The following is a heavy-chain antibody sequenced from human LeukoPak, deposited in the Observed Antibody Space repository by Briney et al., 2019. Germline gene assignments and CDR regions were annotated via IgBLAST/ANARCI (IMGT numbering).Heavy chain of an antibody. J-gene: IGHJ4*01. CDR1: GYSFTNYW. CDR2: IYPGDSDI. Sequence: GESLKISCKGSGYSFTNYWIGWVRQMPGKGLEWMGIIYPGDSDIRYSPSFQGQVTLSADKSTAYLQWSSLKASHTAMYYCARRLEWTSNFDYWGQGTLVTVSS. CDR3: ARRLEWTSNFDY. V-gene: IGHV5-51*01. D-gene: IGHD4-11*01.